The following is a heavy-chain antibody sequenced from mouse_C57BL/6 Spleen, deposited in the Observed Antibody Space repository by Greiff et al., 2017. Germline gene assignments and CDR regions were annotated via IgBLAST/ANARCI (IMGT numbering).Heavy chain of an antibody. CDR3: ARRGGRSSYVDY. D-gene: IGHD1-1*01. V-gene: IGHV1-80*01. Sequence: VQLQQSGAELVKPGASVKISCKASGYAFSSYWMNWVKQRPGKGLEWIGQIYPGDGDTNYNGKFKGKATLTADKSSSTAYMQLSSLTSEDSAVYFCARRGGRSSYVDYWGQGTTLTVSS. CDR2: IYPGDGDT. J-gene: IGHJ2*01. CDR1: GYAFSSYW.